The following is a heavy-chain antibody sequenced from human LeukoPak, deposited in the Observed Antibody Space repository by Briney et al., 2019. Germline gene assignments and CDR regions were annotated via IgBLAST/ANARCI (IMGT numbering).Heavy chain of an antibody. CDR2: ISGSGGST. CDR3: AKDGALLWSLVSWFDP. V-gene: IGHV3-23*01. Sequence: GGSLRLSCAAPGFTFSSYAMSWVRQAPGKGLEWVSAISGSGGSTYYADSVKGRFTISRDNAKNSLYLQMNSLRAEDTALYYCAKDGALLWSLVSWFDPWGQGTLVTVSS. CDR1: GFTFSSYA. J-gene: IGHJ5*02. D-gene: IGHD3-10*01.